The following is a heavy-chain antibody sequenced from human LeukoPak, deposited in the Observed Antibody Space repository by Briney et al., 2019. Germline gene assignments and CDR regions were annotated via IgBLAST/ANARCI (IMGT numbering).Heavy chain of an antibody. CDR1: GGSISSGDYY. V-gene: IGHV4-30-4*01. CDR2: IYYSGST. D-gene: IGHD2-8*01. CDR3: ARSTDCTNGVCYAPYYFDY. J-gene: IGHJ4*02. Sequence: SQTLSLTCTVSGGSISSGDYYWSWIRQPPGKGLEWIGYIYYSGSTYYNPSLKSRVTISVDTSKNQFSLKLSSVTAADTAVYYCARSTDCTNGVCYAPYYFDYWGQGTLVTVSS.